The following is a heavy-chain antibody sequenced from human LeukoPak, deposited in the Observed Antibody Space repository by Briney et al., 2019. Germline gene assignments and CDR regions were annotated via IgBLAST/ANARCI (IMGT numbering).Heavy chain of an antibody. Sequence: SETLSLTCTVSGGSISRSDYYWGWIRQPPGKGLEWIGSVHYSGRAYYNPSLKNPVTISVDTSKNQFSLKVRSVTAADTAVYFCARARDFYGSASYYPDYWGHGTLVSVSS. CDR1: GGSISRSDYY. J-gene: IGHJ4*01. CDR2: VHYSGRA. CDR3: ARARDFYGSASYYPDY. V-gene: IGHV4-39*01. D-gene: IGHD3-10*01.